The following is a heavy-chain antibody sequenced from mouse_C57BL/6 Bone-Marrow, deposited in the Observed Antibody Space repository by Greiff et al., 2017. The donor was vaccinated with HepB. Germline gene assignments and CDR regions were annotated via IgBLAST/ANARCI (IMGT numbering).Heavy chain of an antibody. Sequence: QVQLQQPGAELVKPGASVKLSCKASGYTFTSYWMQWVKQRPGQGLEWIGEIDPSDSYTNYNQKFKGKATLTVDTSSSTAYMQLSSLTSEDSAVYYCAREGWAYWYVDVWGTGTTVTVSS. J-gene: IGHJ1*03. CDR3: AREGWAYWYVDV. V-gene: IGHV1-50*01. CDR2: IDPSDSYT. CDR1: GYTFTSYW. D-gene: IGHD2-3*01.